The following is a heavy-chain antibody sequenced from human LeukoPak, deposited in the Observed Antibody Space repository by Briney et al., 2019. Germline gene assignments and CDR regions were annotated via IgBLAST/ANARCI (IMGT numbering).Heavy chain of an antibody. V-gene: IGHV1-8*01. CDR1: GYTFTSYD. Sequence: ASVKVSCKASGYTFTSYDINWVRQATGQGLEWMGWMNPNSGNTGYAQKFQGRVTMTRNTSISTAYMELSSLRSEDTAVYYCARLNYDILTGYSYYFDYWGQGTLVTVSS. CDR2: MNPNSGNT. CDR3: ARLNYDILTGYSYYFDY. J-gene: IGHJ4*02. D-gene: IGHD3-9*01.